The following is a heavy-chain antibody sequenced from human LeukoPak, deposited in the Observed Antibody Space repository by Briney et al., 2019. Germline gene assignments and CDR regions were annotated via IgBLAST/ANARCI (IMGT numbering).Heavy chain of an antibody. J-gene: IGHJ2*01. Sequence: GGSLRLSCAASGFTVSSNYMSWVRQAPGKGLEWVSVIYSGGSTYYADSVKGRFTISGDNSKNTLYLQMNSLRAEDTAVYYCASSITCADWYFDLWGRGTLVAVS. CDR2: IYSGGST. D-gene: IGHD1-20*01. CDR1: GFTVSSNY. CDR3: ASSITCADWYFDL. V-gene: IGHV3-53*01.